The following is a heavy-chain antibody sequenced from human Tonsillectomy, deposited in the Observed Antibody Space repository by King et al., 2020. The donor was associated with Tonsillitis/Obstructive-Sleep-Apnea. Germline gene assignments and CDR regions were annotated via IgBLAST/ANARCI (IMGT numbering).Heavy chain of an antibody. CDR1: GGSISSSNYY. CDR2: ISYSGNT. V-gene: IGHV4-39*01. Sequence: LQLQESGPGLVKPSETLSLTCTVSGGSISSSNYYWGWIRQPPGKGLEWIGSISYSGNTYYNPSLKSRVTISVDTSKNQFSLSLSSVTAADTAVCYCARYIVGTMIDYWGQGTLVTVSS. J-gene: IGHJ4*02. D-gene: IGHD5-12*01. CDR3: ARYIVGTMIDY.